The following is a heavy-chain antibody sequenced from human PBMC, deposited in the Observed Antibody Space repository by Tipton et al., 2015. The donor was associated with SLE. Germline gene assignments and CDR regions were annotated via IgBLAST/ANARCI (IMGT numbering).Heavy chain of an antibody. V-gene: IGHV3-30*04. CDR2: IPYDASNK. D-gene: IGHD6-13*01. CDR1: GFTFSAHP. CDR3: ARAARGKQHLIRTFYYHIDI. Sequence: RSLRLSCSVSGFTFSAHPMHWVRQAPGKGLEWVAFIPYDASNKNYADSVKGRFTISSDNSKNTLYLQMNSLRAEDTAVYYCARAARGKQHLIRTFYYHIDIWGKGTTVTVSS. J-gene: IGHJ6*03.